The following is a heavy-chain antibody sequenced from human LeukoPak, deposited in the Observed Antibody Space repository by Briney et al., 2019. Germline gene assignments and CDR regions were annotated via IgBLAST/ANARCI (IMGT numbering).Heavy chain of an antibody. CDR2: KKQDGSEK. CDR3: ARDTTPCSGGRCYDVHDY. V-gene: IGHV3-7*01. Sequence: PGGSLRLSCAASGFTFSSFWMTWVRQAPGKGLEWVANKKQDGSEKYYVDSVKGRFSISRDNAKNSLYLQVNSLRAEDTAVYYCARDTTPCSGGRCYDVHDYWGQGTLVTVSS. D-gene: IGHD2-15*01. J-gene: IGHJ4*02. CDR1: GFTFSSFW.